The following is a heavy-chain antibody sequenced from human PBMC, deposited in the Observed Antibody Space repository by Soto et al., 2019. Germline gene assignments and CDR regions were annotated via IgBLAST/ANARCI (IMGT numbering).Heavy chain of an antibody. Sequence: QVQLVQSGAEVKKPGASVKVSCKASGYTFTSYAMHWVRQAPGQRLEWMGWINAGNGNTKYSQKFQGRVTITRDTSASTAYMELSRLRSEDTAVYYCARSGPYSSSWYDYWGQGTLVTVSS. CDR3: ARSGPYSSSWYDY. CDR1: GYTFTSYA. CDR2: INAGNGNT. J-gene: IGHJ4*02. V-gene: IGHV1-3*01. D-gene: IGHD6-13*01.